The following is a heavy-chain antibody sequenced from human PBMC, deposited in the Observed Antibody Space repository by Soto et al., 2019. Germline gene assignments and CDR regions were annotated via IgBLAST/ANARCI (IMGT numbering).Heavy chain of an antibody. CDR2: ISYDGSDK. CDR1: GFTFSSYA. J-gene: IGHJ4*02. Sequence: GSLRLSCAPSGFTFSSYAMHWVRQAPGKGLEWVALISYDGSDKDYADSVKGRFTISRDNSRNTLFLQMNSLRAEDTAVYYCARDYYKYYDSSGYYRSPAYWGQGTLVTVSS. CDR3: ARDYYKYYDSSGYYRSPAY. V-gene: IGHV3-30-3*01. D-gene: IGHD3-22*01.